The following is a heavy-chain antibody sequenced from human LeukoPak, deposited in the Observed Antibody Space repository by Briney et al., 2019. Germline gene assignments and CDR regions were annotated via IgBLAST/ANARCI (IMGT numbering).Heavy chain of an antibody. V-gene: IGHV3-53*01. Sequence: PGGSLRLSCAASGFTVSSNYMNWVRQAPGKGLEWVSVIYSGGSTYYADSVKGRFIISRDNSKNALYLQMNSLRAEDTAVYYCTRDGYKGGGFDIWGQGTMVTVSS. D-gene: IGHD5-24*01. CDR1: GFTVSSNY. CDR3: TRDGYKGGGFDI. J-gene: IGHJ3*02. CDR2: IYSGGST.